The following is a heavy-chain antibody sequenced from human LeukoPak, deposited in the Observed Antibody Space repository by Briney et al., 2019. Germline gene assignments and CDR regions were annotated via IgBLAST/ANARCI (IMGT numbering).Heavy chain of an antibody. D-gene: IGHD5-24*01. J-gene: IGHJ4*02. V-gene: IGHV3-64D*09. CDR3: VKDGGMATIFDF. Sequence: PEGSLRLSCSASGFTFSTSAMHWVRQAPGKGLEYVSFITYNGGSTYNADSVKGRFTISRDNSRNTLYLQMSSLRAEDTAVYHCVKDGGMATIFDFWGQGTLVTVSS. CDR2: ITYNGGST. CDR1: GFTFSTSA.